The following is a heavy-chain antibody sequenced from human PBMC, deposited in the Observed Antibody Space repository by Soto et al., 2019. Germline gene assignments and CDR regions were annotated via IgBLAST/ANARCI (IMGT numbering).Heavy chain of an antibody. V-gene: IGHV1-69*01. J-gene: IGHJ6*02. Sequence: QVLLVQSGAEVKKPGSSVKVSCKASGGTFSNFGISWVRQAPGQGLEWVGGIIPIYGAGNYAQKFQGRVSITADESTSTVFLEVSRLRSEDTAVYYCASGGIGETAEKVYENYYYGMDVWGQGTTVIVS. CDR2: IIPIYGAG. CDR1: GGTFSNFG. D-gene: IGHD2-8*01. CDR3: ASGGIGETAEKVYENYYYGMDV.